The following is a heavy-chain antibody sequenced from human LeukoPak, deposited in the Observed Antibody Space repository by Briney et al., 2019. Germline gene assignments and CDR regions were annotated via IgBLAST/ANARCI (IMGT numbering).Heavy chain of an antibody. J-gene: IGHJ4*02. CDR3: ARRRWLQFHFDY. CDR1: GGSFSGYY. Sequence: SETLSLTCAVYGGSFSGYYWSWIRQPPGKGLEWIGEINHSGSTNYNPSLKSRVIISVDTSKNQFSLKLSSVTAADTAVYYCARRRWLQFHFDYWGQGTLVTVSS. D-gene: IGHD5-24*01. CDR2: INHSGST. V-gene: IGHV4-34*01.